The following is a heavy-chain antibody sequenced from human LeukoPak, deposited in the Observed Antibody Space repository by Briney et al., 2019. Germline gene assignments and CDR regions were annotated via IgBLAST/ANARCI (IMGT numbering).Heavy chain of an antibody. D-gene: IGHD4-23*01. CDR1: GGSISSSSYY. J-gene: IGHJ4*02. CDR2: IYYSGST. Sequence: SETLSLTCTVSGGSISSSSYYWGWIRQPPGKGLEWIGSIYYSGSTYYNPSLKSRVTISVDTSKNQFSLKLSSVTAADTAVYYCARHSWQPVVAVDYWGQGTLVTVSS. CDR3: ARHSWQPVVAVDY. V-gene: IGHV4-39*01.